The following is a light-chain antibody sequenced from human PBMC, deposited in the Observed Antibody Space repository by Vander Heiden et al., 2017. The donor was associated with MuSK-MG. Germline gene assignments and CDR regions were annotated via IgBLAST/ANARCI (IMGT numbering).Light chain of an antibody. Sequence: QSVLPQPPSASGTPGQRVTISCSGSSSNIGSNYVYWYQQHPGTAPKLLLYRNNKRPSGVPDRFSSSKPDTSASLAISGLRSEDEADYYCASWDDSMSGPVFGGGTKLTVL. CDR1: SSNIGSNY. CDR3: ASWDDSMSGPV. V-gene: IGLV1-47*01. CDR2: RNN. J-gene: IGLJ2*01.